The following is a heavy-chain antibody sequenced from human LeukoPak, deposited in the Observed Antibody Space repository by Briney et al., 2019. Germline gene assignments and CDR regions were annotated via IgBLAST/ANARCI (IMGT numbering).Heavy chain of an antibody. J-gene: IGHJ5*02. CDR2: ISDEGNSR. V-gene: IGHV3-30*18. CDR3: AKGDLGYASWFDP. CDR1: GVNFNNYA. D-gene: IGHD1-1*01. Sequence: GGSLRLSCAASGVNFNNYAMHWVRQAPGKGLEWVAVISDEGNSRYYADSVKGRFTISRDNSKNTLYLQMNSLRAEDTAVCYCAKGDLGYASWFDPWGQGTLATVSS.